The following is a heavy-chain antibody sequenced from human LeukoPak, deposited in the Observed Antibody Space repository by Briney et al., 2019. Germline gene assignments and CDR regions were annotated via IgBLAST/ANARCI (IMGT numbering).Heavy chain of an antibody. CDR1: GFTFSSYA. CDR2: ISGGGGTT. V-gene: IGHV3-23*01. D-gene: IGHD5-18*01. Sequence: GGSLRLSCAASGFTFSSYAMSWVRQAPGKGLEWVSVISGGGGTTFHAASVKGRFTISRDNSKNTLYLQMNSLRFEDTAVYHCARSRGYSYAYDLDYWGQGTLVTVSS. CDR3: ARSRGYSYAYDLDY. J-gene: IGHJ4*02.